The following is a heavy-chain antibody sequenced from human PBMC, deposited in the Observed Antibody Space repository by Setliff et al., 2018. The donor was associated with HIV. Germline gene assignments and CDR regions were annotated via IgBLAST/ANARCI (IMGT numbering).Heavy chain of an antibody. CDR3: ARRGTAGLDY. CDR2: IYHSGIT. CDR1: GGSISSGNW. V-gene: IGHV4-4*02. Sequence: SETLSLTCAVSGGSISSGNWWSWVRQPPGKRLEWIGEIYHSGITNYNPSLTSRVTISVDKSKNQFSLKLSSVTAADTAVYYCARRGTAGLDYWGQGTLVTVSS. D-gene: IGHD2-21*02. J-gene: IGHJ4*02.